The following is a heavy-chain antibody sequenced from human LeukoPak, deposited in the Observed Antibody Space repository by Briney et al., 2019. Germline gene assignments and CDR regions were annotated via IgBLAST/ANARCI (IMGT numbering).Heavy chain of an antibody. CDR1: GFTFSSYA. D-gene: IGHD3-10*01. CDR3: AKDLGTMVRGTADY. J-gene: IGHJ4*02. Sequence: QPGGSLGLSCAASGFTFSSYAMSWVRQAPGKGLEWVSAISGSGGSTYYADSVKGRFTISRDNSKNTLYLQMNSLRAEDTAVYYCAKDLGTMVRGTADYWGQGTLVTVSS. CDR2: ISGSGGST. V-gene: IGHV3-23*01.